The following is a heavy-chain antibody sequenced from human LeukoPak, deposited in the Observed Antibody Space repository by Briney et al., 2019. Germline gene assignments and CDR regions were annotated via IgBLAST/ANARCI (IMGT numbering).Heavy chain of an antibody. V-gene: IGHV4-4*02. Sequence: SGTLSLTCAVSGGSISSSNWWSWVRQPPGKGLEWIGEIYHSGSTNYNPSLKSRVTISVDKSKNQFSLKLSSVTAADTAVYYCARRTSYYYYGMDVWGQGTTVTVSS. CDR3: ARRTSYYYYGMDV. J-gene: IGHJ6*02. CDR1: GGSISSSNW. CDR2: IYHSGST.